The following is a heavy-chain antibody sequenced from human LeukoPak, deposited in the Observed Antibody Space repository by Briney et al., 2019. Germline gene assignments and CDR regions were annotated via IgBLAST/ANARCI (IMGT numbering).Heavy chain of an antibody. Sequence: GGSLRLSCAASGFTFSDYYMSWIRQAPGKGLEWVSSISSSGSTIYYADSVKGRFTISRDNAKNSVYLQMNSLRAEDTAVYYCARGEDYDYEFAIGGVGGENAFDIWGQGTMVTVSS. V-gene: IGHV3-11*04. CDR2: ISSSGSTI. CDR3: ARGEDYDYEFAIGGVGGENAFDI. D-gene: IGHD3-16*01. CDR1: GFTFSDYY. J-gene: IGHJ3*02.